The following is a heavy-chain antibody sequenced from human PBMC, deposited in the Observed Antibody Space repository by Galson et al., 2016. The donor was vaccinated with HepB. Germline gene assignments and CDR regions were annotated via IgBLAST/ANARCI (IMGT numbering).Heavy chain of an antibody. J-gene: IGHJ4*02. CDR3: ATTRLSDN. Sequence: SLRLXCAASGXXFKXXXMSXXXQAXXKGLXXVAXIKPDGSEENYVDSVKGRFTISRDNAKNSLFLQMNAVRAEDTAIYYCATTRLSDNWGLGTLVTVSS. V-gene: IGHV3-7*01. D-gene: IGHD3-16*01. CDR2: IKPDGSEE. CDR1: GXXFKXXX.